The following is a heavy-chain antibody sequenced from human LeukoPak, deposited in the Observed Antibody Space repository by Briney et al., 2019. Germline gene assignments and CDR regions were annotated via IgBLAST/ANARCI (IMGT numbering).Heavy chain of an antibody. Sequence: GGSLRLSCAASGFTFSSYWMSWVRQAPGKGLEWVANIKQDGSEKYYVDSVKGRFTISRDNAKNSLYLQMNSLRAEDTAVYYCARESRDGYNANYFDYWGQGTLVTVSS. CDR2: IKQDGSEK. CDR3: ARESRDGYNANYFDY. CDR1: GFTFSSYW. D-gene: IGHD5-24*01. V-gene: IGHV3-7*01. J-gene: IGHJ4*02.